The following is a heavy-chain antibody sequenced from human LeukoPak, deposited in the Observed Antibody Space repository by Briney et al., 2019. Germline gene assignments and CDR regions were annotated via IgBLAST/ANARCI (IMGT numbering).Heavy chain of an antibody. CDR1: GGSFSGYY. J-gene: IGHJ4*02. V-gene: IGHV4-34*01. CDR2: INHSGST. D-gene: IGHD5-18*01. CDR3: ARTGGRLDSYGYSRRQFQFDY. Sequence: PSETLSLTCAVYGGSFSGYYWSWIRQPPGKGLEWIGEINHSGSTNYNPSLKSRVTISVDTSKNQFSLKLSSVTAADTAVYYCARTGGRLDSYGYSRRQFQFDYWGQGTLVTVSS.